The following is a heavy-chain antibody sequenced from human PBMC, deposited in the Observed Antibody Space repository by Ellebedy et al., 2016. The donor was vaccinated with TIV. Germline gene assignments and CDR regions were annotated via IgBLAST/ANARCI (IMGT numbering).Heavy chain of an antibody. CDR1: GFTFSRYW. CDR3: ARVYDSIDY. V-gene: IGHV3-7*02. D-gene: IGHD3-22*01. Sequence: GESLKISCVASGFTFSRYWMSWLRQAPGKGLEYVAHIKFDEIEKYHANSVKGRFTISRDNARNSLYLQMNSLRAEDTAVYYCARVYDSIDYWGQGTLVTVSS. CDR2: IKFDEIEK. J-gene: IGHJ4*02.